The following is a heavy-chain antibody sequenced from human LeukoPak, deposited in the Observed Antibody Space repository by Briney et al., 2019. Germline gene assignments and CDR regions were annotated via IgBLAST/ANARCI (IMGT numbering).Heavy chain of an antibody. CDR3: ARLGECSSTSCYPNWFDP. CDR2: IYYSGTT. Sequence: SETLSLTCTVSGGSISPYYWSWIRQPPGKGLEWIGYIYYSGTTNYNPSLKSRVTMSVDTSNNHLSLKLSSVTAADTAVYYCARLGECSSTSCYPNWFDPWGPGTLVTVSS. D-gene: IGHD2-2*01. V-gene: IGHV4-59*08. CDR1: GGSISPYY. J-gene: IGHJ5*02.